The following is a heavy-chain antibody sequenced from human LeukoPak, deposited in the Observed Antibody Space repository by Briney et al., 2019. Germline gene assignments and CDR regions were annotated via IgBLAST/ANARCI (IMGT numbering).Heavy chain of an antibody. Sequence: SETLSLTCTVSGYSISSGYHWGWIRQPPGKGLEWIGSIYIGGTTFHNPSLKSRVTISLDTSKNQSSLGLSSVTAADTAVYHCARSGDKGYCSTTSCYGFDYWGQGILVTVSS. J-gene: IGHJ4*02. V-gene: IGHV4-38-2*02. D-gene: IGHD2-2*01. CDR2: IYIGGTT. CDR3: ARSGDKGYCSTTSCYGFDY. CDR1: GYSISSGYH.